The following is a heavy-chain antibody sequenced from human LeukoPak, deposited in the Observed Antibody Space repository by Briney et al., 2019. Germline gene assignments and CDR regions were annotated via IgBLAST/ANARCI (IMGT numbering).Heavy chain of an antibody. Sequence: GGSLRLSCAASGFTFSSYNMNWVRQAPQKGLEWVSSISSSRNYIYYADSVKGRFTISRDNAKNSLYLQMNILRAEHTAVYYCAGVLGGQGFWSGYSDWFDPWGEGTLVTVSS. CDR1: GFTFSSYN. CDR2: ISSSRNYI. D-gene: IGHD3-3*01. V-gene: IGHV3-21*01. J-gene: IGHJ5*02. CDR3: AGVLGGQGFWSGYSDWFDP.